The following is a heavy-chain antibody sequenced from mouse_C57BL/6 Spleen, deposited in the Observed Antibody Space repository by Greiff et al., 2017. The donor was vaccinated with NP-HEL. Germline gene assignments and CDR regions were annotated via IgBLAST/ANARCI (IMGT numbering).Heavy chain of an antibody. CDR2: IWRGGST. D-gene: IGHD2-4*01. Sequence: VQLQQSGPGLVHPSQSLSITCTVSGFSLTSYGVHWVRQSPGKGLEWLGVIWRGGSTDYNAAFMSRLSITKDNSKSQVFFKMNSLQADDTAIYYCAKNYDYDEGYAMDYWGQGTSVTVSS. CDR3: AKNYDYDEGYAMDY. CDR1: GFSLTSYG. V-gene: IGHV2-5*01. J-gene: IGHJ4*01.